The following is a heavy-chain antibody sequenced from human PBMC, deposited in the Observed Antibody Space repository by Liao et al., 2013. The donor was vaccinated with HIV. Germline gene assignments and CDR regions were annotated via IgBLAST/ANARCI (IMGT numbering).Heavy chain of an antibody. Sequence: QVQLQESGPGLVEPSETLSLTCTVSGGSISNHYWSWIRQPPGKGLEWIGYIYDSGTTNYNPSLKSRVTMSADTSKNQFSLRLRSVTAADTAVYYCARIPYYYGSGNYIWGQGTLVTVSS. CDR2: IYDSGTT. J-gene: IGHJ4*02. CDR1: GGSISNHY. CDR3: ARIPYYYGSGNYI. D-gene: IGHD3-10*01. V-gene: IGHV4-59*11.